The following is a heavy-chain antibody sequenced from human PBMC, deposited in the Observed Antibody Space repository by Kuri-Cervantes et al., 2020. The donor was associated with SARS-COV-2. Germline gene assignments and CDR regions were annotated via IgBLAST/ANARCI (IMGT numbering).Heavy chain of an antibody. J-gene: IGHJ4*02. CDR3: AKMWGSGAIAAAGYDY. CDR1: GFTFSSYA. CDR2: ISYDAYNK. D-gene: IGHD6-13*01. V-gene: IGHV3-30*18. Sequence: GESLKISCAASGFTFSSYAMHWVRQAPGKGLEWVAVISYDAYNKYHADSVKGRFTISRDSSKSTLYLQMNSLRTDDTAVYYCAKMWGSGAIAAAGYDYWGQGTLVTVSS.